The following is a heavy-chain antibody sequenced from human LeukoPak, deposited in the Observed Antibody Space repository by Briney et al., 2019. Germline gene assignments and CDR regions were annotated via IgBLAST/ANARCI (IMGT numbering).Heavy chain of an antibody. V-gene: IGHV4-4*07. D-gene: IGHD3-10*01. J-gene: IGHJ4*02. CDR3: ARTYYGSGSYSLRYYFDS. Sequence: SETLSLTCTVSGVSISSYYWSWIRQPAGKGLEWIGHIHTSGSTNYNPSLKSRVTMSVDTSKNQFSLKLSSVTAADTAVYYCARTYYGSGSYSLRYYFDSWGQGTLVTVSS. CDR2: IHTSGST. CDR1: GVSISSYY.